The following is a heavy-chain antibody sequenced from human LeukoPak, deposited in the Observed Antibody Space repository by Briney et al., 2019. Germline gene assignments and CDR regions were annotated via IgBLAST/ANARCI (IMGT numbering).Heavy chain of an antibody. V-gene: IGHV3-30-3*01. CDR2: ISYDGSNK. Sequence: GGSLRLSCSASGFTFSSYAMHWVRQAPGNGLEWVAVISYDGSNKYYADSVKGRFTISRDNSKNTLYLQMDRLRAEDTPVYYCASTRFPHYYYYYMDVWGKATTVTVSS. CDR3: ASTRFPHYYYYYMDV. D-gene: IGHD3-10*01. J-gene: IGHJ6*03. CDR1: GFTFSSYA.